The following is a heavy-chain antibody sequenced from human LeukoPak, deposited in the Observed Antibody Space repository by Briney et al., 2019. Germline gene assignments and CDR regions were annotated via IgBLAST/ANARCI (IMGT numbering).Heavy chain of an antibody. CDR1: GYTFTSYD. CDR3: ARDDLDWTSDY. CDR2: MNPNSGNT. Sequence: ASVKVSCKASGYTFTSYDINWVRQATGQGLEWMGWMNPNSGNTGYAQKFQGRVTMTTDTSTSTAYMELRSLRSDDTAVYYCARDDLDWTSDYWGQGTLVTVSS. D-gene: IGHD3/OR15-3a*01. V-gene: IGHV1-8*01. J-gene: IGHJ4*02.